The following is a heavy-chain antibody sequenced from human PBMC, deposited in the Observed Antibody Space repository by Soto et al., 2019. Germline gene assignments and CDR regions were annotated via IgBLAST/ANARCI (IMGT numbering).Heavy chain of an antibody. Sequence: GGFLRLSCAASGFTFSSYAMHWVRQAPGKGLEWVAVISYDGSNKYYADSAKGRFTISRDNSKNTLYLQMNSLRAEDTAVYYCARDPPRSGYYLPRFDPWGQGTLVTVSS. CDR1: GFTFSSYA. CDR2: ISYDGSNK. D-gene: IGHD3-22*01. V-gene: IGHV3-30-3*01. CDR3: ARDPPRSGYYLPRFDP. J-gene: IGHJ5*02.